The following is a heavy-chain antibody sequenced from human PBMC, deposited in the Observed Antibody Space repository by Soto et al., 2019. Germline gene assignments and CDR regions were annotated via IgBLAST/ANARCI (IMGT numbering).Heavy chain of an antibody. J-gene: IGHJ6*02. V-gene: IGHV1-18*01. CDR3: AREGIVVVVAATQNYYYYGMDV. D-gene: IGHD2-15*01. CDR1: GYTFTSYG. Sequence: ASVKVSCKASGYTFTSYGISWVRQAPGQGLEWMGWISAYNGNTNYAQKLQGRVTMTTDTSTSTAYMELRSLRSDDTAVYYCAREGIVVVVAATQNYYYYGMDVWGQGTTVTVSS. CDR2: ISAYNGNT.